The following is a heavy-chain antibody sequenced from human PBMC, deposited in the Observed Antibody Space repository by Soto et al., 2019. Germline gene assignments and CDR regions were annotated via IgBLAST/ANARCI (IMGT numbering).Heavy chain of an antibody. Sequence: ASVKVSCKASGYTFTSYGISRVRQAPGQGLEWMGWISAYNGNTNYAQKLQGRVTMTTDTSTSTAYMELRSLRSDDTAVYYCARVGDIVVVPAASVYYYYGMDVWGQGTTVTVSS. CDR2: ISAYNGNT. V-gene: IGHV1-18*01. D-gene: IGHD2-2*01. CDR1: GYTFTSYG. J-gene: IGHJ6*02. CDR3: ARVGDIVVVPAASVYYYYGMDV.